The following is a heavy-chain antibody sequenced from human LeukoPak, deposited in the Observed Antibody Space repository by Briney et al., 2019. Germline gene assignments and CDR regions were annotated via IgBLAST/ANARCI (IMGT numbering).Heavy chain of an antibody. V-gene: IGHV3-13*01. J-gene: IGHJ4*02. Sequence: AGGSLRLSCVASGFTFSSSDMHWVRQATGKGLEWVSAIGTAGDTYYPGSVKGRFTISRENAKNSLYLQMNSLRAEDTAVYYCAKAPHIVGAVSFDYWGQGTLVTVSS. CDR3: AKAPHIVGAVSFDY. D-gene: IGHD1-26*01. CDR1: GFTFSSSD. CDR2: IGTAGDT.